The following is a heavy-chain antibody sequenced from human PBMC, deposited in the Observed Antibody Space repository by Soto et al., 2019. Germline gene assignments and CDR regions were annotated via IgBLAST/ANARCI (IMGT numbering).Heavy chain of an antibody. CDR2: IYPGDSDT. CDR3: ASPTRGYCSGGSCYFDGMDV. D-gene: IGHD2-15*01. Sequence: PGESLKISCKGSGYSFTSYWIGWVRQMPGKGLGWMGIIYPGDSDTRYSPSFQGQVTISADKSISTAYLQWSSLKASDTAMYYCASPTRGYCSGGSCYFDGMDVWGQGTTVTVSS. CDR1: GYSFTSYW. V-gene: IGHV5-51*01. J-gene: IGHJ6*02.